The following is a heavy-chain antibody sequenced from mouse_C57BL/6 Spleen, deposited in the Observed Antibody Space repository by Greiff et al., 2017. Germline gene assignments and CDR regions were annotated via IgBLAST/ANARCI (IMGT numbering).Heavy chain of an antibody. Sequence: EVQVVESGGDLVKPGGSLKLSCAASGFTFSSYGMSWVRQTPDERLEWVATISSGGSYTYYPDSVKGRFTISRDNAKNTLYLQMSSLKSEDTAMYYCARHGTGFDYWGQGTTLTVSS. V-gene: IGHV5-6*01. J-gene: IGHJ2*01. D-gene: IGHD4-1*01. CDR3: ARHGTGFDY. CDR2: ISSGGSYT. CDR1: GFTFSSYG.